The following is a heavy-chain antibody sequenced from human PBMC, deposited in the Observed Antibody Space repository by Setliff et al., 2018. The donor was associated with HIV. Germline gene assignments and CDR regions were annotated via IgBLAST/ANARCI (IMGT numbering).Heavy chain of an antibody. V-gene: IGHV1-46*01. D-gene: IGHD3-10*01. J-gene: IGHJ6*03. CDR3: ARGTDGDYYYYMDV. Sequence: ASVKVSCKASGYTFTSHYIHWVRQAPGQGLEWMGIINPSDNRTYYAQKFQGRVTMTRDTSTRTVYMVLSSLRSEDTAVYYCARGTDGDYYYYMDVWGKGTTVTVSS. CDR2: INPSDNRT. CDR1: GYTFTSHY.